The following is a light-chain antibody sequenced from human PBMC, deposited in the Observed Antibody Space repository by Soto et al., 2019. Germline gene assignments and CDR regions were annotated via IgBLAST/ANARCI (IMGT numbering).Light chain of an antibody. CDR2: WAS. V-gene: IGKV4-1*01. CDR1: QSVFYTSNNKNY. CDR3: QQYYSTPQT. Sequence: DIVMTQSPDSLAVSLGERATINCKSSQSVFYTSNNKNYLAWYQHKPGQPPKVLIYWASTRESGVPDRFTGSGSGTDFTLPICSLQAEDVAVYYCQQYYSTPQTFGQGTKLEIK. J-gene: IGKJ2*01.